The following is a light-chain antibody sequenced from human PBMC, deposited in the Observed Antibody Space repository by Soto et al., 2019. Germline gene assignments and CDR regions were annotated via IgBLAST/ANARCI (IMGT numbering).Light chain of an antibody. J-gene: IGLJ3*02. CDR1: SSNVGSYKL. CDR3: SLKTSSVTWV. Sequence: QSALTQPASVSGSPGQSITISCTGTSSNVGSYKLVSWYQQHPGKAPKLMIFEVNKRPSGVSNRFSGSKSGNTASLTISGLKVEDEADYYCSLKTSSVTWVFGGGTKVTVL. CDR2: EVN. V-gene: IGLV2-14*02.